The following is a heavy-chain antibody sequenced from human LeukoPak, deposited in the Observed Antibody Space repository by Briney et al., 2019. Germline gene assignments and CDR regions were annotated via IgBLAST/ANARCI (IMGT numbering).Heavy chain of an antibody. CDR2: LSTIGIT. CDR3: ARLSITMVRGVTPGPMDV. D-gene: IGHD3-10*01. Sequence: SETLSLTCTVSSGSISSSNYFWSWLRQPAGKGLEWIGRLSTIGITNYNPSLNSRVTISMDTSKNQFSLKLSSVTAADTAVYYCARLSITMVRGVTPGPMDVWGKGTTVTISS. V-gene: IGHV4-61*02. J-gene: IGHJ6*03. CDR1: SGSISSSNYF.